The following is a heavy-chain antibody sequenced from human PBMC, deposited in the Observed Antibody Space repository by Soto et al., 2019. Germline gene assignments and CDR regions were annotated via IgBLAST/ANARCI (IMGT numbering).Heavy chain of an antibody. CDR3: AREGAHYTPLDH. CDR2: INVGNGNT. CDR1: GYTFGDYA. J-gene: IGHJ4*02. D-gene: IGHD2-15*01. Sequence: GASVKVSCKASGYTFGDYAIHWVRQAPGQGLEWMGWINVGNGNTGYSRKFQGRVTDARDMSASTAYIEVTSLTSEDTAIYYCAREGAHYTPLDHWGQGTRVTVSS. V-gene: IGHV1-3*01.